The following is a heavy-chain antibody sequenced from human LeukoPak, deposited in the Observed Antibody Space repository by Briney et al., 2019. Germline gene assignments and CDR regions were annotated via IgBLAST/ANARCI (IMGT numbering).Heavy chain of an antibody. V-gene: IGHV3-53*01. Sequence: PGGSLRLSCVASGFTVSGNYMSWVRLAPGKGLEWVSLISAANIAYYADSVKGRFTISRDNAKNTLYLQMNSLRAEDTALYYCARAGKWTPYNYYYGMDVWGQGTTVTVSS. D-gene: IGHD3-16*01. J-gene: IGHJ6*02. CDR2: ISAANIA. CDR3: ARAGKWTPYNYYYGMDV. CDR1: GFTVSGNY.